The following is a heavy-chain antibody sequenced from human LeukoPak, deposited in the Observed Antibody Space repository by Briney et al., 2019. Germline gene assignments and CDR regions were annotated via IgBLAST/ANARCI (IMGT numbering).Heavy chain of an antibody. D-gene: IGHD3-10*01. J-gene: IGHJ4*02. Sequence: ASVKFSCKASGYTFTSYGISWVRQAPGQGLEWMGWISAYNGNTNYAQKLQGRVTMTTDTSTSTAYMELRSLRSDDTAVYYCARDMWGYYGSGSYHLFDYWGQGTLVTVSS. V-gene: IGHV1-18*01. CDR1: GYTFTSYG. CDR2: ISAYNGNT. CDR3: ARDMWGYYGSGSYHLFDY.